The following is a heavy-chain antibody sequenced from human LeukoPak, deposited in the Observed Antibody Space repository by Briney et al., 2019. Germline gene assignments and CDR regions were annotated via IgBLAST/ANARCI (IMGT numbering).Heavy chain of an antibody. J-gene: IGHJ4*02. CDR1: GYTFTTYD. V-gene: IGHV1-8*01. D-gene: IGHD3-16*01. Sequence: ASVRVSCKASGYTFTTYDINWVRQAAGQGLEWMGWINADNNNAYYAEKFQGRVTMTADTSKSTAYMELSSLRYDDTAIYYCARGLDEATWEPRLGYWGQGTLVTVSS. CDR3: ARGLDEATWEPRLGY. CDR2: INADNNNA.